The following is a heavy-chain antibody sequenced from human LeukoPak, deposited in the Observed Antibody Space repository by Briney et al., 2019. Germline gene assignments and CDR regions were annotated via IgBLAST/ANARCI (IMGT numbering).Heavy chain of an antibody. V-gene: IGHV1-18*01. Sequence: ASVKVSCKASGFTFSTYGFTWVRQAPGQGLEWMGWISAYSGNADYAQKFQDRFTMTTDTSTDTAYMELRSLRSDDTAVYYCARDREGYQLQHSAWFDPWGQGTLVMVSS. CDR3: ARDREGYQLQHSAWFDP. D-gene: IGHD2-15*01. CDR2: ISAYSGNA. J-gene: IGHJ5*02. CDR1: GFTFSTYG.